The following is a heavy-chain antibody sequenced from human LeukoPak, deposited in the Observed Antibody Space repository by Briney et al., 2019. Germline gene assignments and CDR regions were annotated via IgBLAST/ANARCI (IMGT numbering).Heavy chain of an antibody. CDR2: IKQDGSEK. Sequence: GGSLRLSCAASGFTFSSYWMSWVRQAPGKGLEWVANIKQDGSEKYYVDSVKGRFTIPRDNAKNSLYLQMNSLRAEDTAVYYCAKVSSDSSGYSGLLYYFDYWGQGTLVTVSS. CDR3: AKVSSDSSGYSGLLYYFDY. J-gene: IGHJ4*02. CDR1: GFTFSSYW. D-gene: IGHD3-22*01. V-gene: IGHV3-7*03.